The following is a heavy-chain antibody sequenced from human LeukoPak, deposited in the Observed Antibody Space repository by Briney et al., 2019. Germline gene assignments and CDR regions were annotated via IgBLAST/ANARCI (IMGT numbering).Heavy chain of an antibody. CDR3: GRGDYPVDP. CDR2: IYYSGST. V-gene: IGHV4-59*01. CDR1: GGSISSYY. Sequence: SETLSLTCTVSGGSISSYYWSWIRQPPGKGLEWIGYIYYSGSTNYNPSLKSRVTISVDTSKNQFSLKLSSVTAADTAVYYCGRGDYPVDPWGQGTLVTVSS. J-gene: IGHJ5*02. D-gene: IGHD5-12*01.